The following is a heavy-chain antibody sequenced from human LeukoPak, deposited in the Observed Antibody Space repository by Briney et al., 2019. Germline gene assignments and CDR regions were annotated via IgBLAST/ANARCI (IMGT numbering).Heavy chain of an antibody. CDR1: GFTFSSYA. J-gene: IGHJ3*02. Sequence: GGSLRLSCAASGFTFSSYAMSWVRQAPGKGLEWVSAISGSGGSTYYADSVKGRFTISRDNSKNTLYLQMNSLRAEDTAVYYCAKAAAYCGGDCYRKVDAFDIWGQGTMVTVSS. V-gene: IGHV3-23*01. D-gene: IGHD2-21*02. CDR3: AKAAAYCGGDCYRKVDAFDI. CDR2: ISGSGGST.